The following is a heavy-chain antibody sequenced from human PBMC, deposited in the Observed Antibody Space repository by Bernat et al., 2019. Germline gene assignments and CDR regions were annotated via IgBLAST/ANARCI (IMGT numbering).Heavy chain of an antibody. Sequence: EVQLVESGGGLVQPGGSLSLSCAASGFTFSSYEMNWVRQAPGKGLGWVSYISSLGSTWYYAESVKGHYNTAGGNAKNLLLLKINSLGAEVRAVDYCGKERGGGSARGGGFDYRGQGTLVTVSS. V-gene: IGHV3-48*03. CDR2: ISSLGSTW. D-gene: IGHD6-25*01. J-gene: IGHJ4*01. CDR1: GFTFSSYE. CDR3: GKERGGGSARGGGFDY.